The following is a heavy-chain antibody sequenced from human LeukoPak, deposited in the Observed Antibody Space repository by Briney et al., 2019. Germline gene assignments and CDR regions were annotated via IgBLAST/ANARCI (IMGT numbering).Heavy chain of an antibody. CDR3: ARQRFFDY. Sequence: KPSETLSLTCTVSGGSISSYYWSWIRQPPGKGLEWIGYIYYSGSTNYNPSLKSRVTISVDTSKNQFSLKLSSVTAADTAVYYCARQRFFDYWGQGTLVTVSS. CDR1: GGSISSYY. V-gene: IGHV4-59*08. J-gene: IGHJ4*02. CDR2: IYYSGST.